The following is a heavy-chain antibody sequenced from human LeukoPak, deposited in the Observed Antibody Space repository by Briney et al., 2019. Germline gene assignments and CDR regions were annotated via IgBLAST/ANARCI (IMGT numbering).Heavy chain of an antibody. CDR2: IKQHGSEE. Sequence: GGSLRLSCAASGFTFSSYWMSWVRQAPGKGLEWVANIKQHGSEEYYVDSVKGRFTISRDNAKNSVYLQMNSLRAEDRAVYYCARRSTSWDYFDYWGQGILVTVSS. V-gene: IGHV3-7*01. D-gene: IGHD6-6*01. CDR1: GFTFSSYW. J-gene: IGHJ4*02. CDR3: ARRSTSWDYFDY.